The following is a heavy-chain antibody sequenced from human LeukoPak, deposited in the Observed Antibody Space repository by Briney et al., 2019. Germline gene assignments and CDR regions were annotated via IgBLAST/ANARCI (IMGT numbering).Heavy chain of an antibody. D-gene: IGHD3-10*01. J-gene: IGHJ4*02. CDR2: SSAYNGDT. Sequence: ASVKVSCKTSGYTFTTYGISWVRQAPGQRREWMGWSSAYNGDTNYPQKLQGRVTMTTDTSTSTAYMELRSLRSDDTAVYYCARGSYYDYWGQGTLVTVSS. CDR1: GYTFTTYG. CDR3: ARGSYYDY. V-gene: IGHV1-18*01.